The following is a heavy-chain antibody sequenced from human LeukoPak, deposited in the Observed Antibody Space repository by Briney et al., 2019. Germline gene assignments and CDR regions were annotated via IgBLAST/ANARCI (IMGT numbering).Heavy chain of an antibody. CDR2: IYYSASI. Sequence: PSETLSLTCTVSGGSISSSSYYWGWIRQPPGKGLEWVGSIYYSASIYYNPSLKSRVTISVDTSKNQFSLKLSSVTAADTAVYYCARQTRGVRGVITPVTLSYWGQGTLVTVSS. CDR1: GGSISSSSYY. D-gene: IGHD3-10*01. CDR3: ARQTRGVRGVITPVTLSY. J-gene: IGHJ4*02. V-gene: IGHV4-39*01.